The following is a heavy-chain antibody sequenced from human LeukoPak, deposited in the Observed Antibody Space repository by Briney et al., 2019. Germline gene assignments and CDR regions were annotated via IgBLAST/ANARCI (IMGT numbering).Heavy chain of an antibody. J-gene: IGHJ4*02. CDR3: ARVPTYYGGNLFDY. CDR2: IYYSGST. CDR1: GGSISSYH. V-gene: IGHV4-59*01. D-gene: IGHD4-23*01. Sequence: SETLSLTCTVSGGSISSYHWSWIRQPPGKGLEWIGYIYYSGSTNYNPSLKSRVTISVDTSKNQFSLKLSPVTTAVTAVYYCARVPTYYGGNLFDYWGQGTLVTVSS.